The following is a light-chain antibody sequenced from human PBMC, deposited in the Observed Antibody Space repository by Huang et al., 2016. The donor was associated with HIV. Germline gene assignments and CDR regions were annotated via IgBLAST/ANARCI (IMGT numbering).Light chain of an antibody. CDR2: AAS. CDR3: QQSRT. J-gene: IGKJ4*01. V-gene: IGKV1-9*01. CDR1: QDISSY. Sequence: IQLTQSPSSLSASVGDRVTITCRASQDISSYLAWYQQKPGKAPKLLIFAASTLQSGVPSRFSGSGAGTDFTLTISSLQPEDFATYYCQQSRTFGGGTKVDIK.